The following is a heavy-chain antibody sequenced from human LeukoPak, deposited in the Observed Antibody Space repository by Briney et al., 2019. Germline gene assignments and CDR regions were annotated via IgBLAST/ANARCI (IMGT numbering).Heavy chain of an antibody. CDR1: GFSFNTYD. J-gene: IGHJ3*01. V-gene: IGHV3-33*01. CDR2: LWSDGINK. Sequence: GRSLRLSCAASGFSFNTYDMHWVRQAPGQGLEWVAVLWSDGINKNYADSVKGRFTMSRDNSKNTLYLEMNSLRAKDTAVYYCARDMGASHIRPLDVWGQGTVVTVSS. CDR3: ARDMGASHIRPLDV.